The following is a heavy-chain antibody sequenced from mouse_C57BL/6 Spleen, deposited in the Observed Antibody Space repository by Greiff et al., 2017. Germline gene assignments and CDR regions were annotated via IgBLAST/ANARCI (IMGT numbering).Heavy chain of an antibody. CDR3: ARHEVDYYGSSYWYFDV. D-gene: IGHD1-1*01. Sequence: VQLQQSGAELVKPGASVKLSCKASGYTFTEYTIHWVKQRSGQGLEWIGWFYPGSGSIKYNEKFKDKATLTAAKSSSTVYMELSRLTSEDSAVYFCARHEVDYYGSSYWYFDVWGTGTTVTVSS. CDR1: GYTFTEYT. J-gene: IGHJ1*03. CDR2: FYPGSGSI. V-gene: IGHV1-62-2*01.